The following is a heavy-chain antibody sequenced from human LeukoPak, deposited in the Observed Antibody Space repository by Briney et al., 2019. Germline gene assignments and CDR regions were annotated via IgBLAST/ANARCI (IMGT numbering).Heavy chain of an antibody. CDR2: IYYSGST. J-gene: IGHJ3*02. V-gene: IGHV4-31*03. D-gene: IGHD3-22*01. CDR1: GGSISSGGYY. CDR3: ARAYGSPVELAFDI. Sequence: PSQTLSLTCTVSGGSISSGGYYWSWIRQHPGKGLEWIGYIYYSGSTYYNPSLKSRVTISVDTSKNQFSLKLSSVTAADTAVYYCARAYGSPVELAFDIWGQGTMVTVSS.